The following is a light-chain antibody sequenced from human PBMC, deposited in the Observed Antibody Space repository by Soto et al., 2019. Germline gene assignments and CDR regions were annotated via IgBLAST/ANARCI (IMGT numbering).Light chain of an antibody. CDR2: DAS. CDR1: QDISNH. V-gene: IGKV1-39*01. CDR3: QQSYSTSWT. Sequence: DIQLTQSPSSLSASVGDRVTITCQASQDISNHLNWYQQKPGKAPNLLIYDASDLETGVPSRFSGGGSGTEFTLTISSLQPEDFATYYCQQSYSTSWTFGQGTKVDIK. J-gene: IGKJ1*01.